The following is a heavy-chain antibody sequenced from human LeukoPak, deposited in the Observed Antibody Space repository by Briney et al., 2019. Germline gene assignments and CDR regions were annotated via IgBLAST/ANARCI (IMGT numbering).Heavy chain of an antibody. J-gene: IGHJ5*02. CDR3: ARVVRYLNWFDP. CDR1: GGSVRSGTHY. D-gene: IGHD3-9*01. V-gene: IGHV4-61*01. CDR2: MSYSGST. Sequence: SETLSLTCTVSGGSVRSGTHYWSWIRQPPGKGLEWIGYMSYSGSTNYNPSLKSRVTISAATSKNQFSLKLSSMTAADTAVYYCARVVRYLNWFDPWGQGTLVTVSS.